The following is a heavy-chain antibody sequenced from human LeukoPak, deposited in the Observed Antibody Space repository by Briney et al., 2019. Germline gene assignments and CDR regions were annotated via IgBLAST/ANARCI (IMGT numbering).Heavy chain of an antibody. D-gene: IGHD2-2*01. J-gene: IGHJ5*02. V-gene: IGHV4-38-2*02. CDR2: IYHSGST. CDR1: GYSISSGYY. CDR3: AKSGGYCSSTSCYGLHDWFDP. Sequence: SETLSLTCTVSGYSISSGYYWSWIRQPPGKGLEWIGSIYHSGSTYYNPSLKSRVTISVDTSKNQFSLKLSSVTAADTAVYYCAKSGGYCSSTSCYGLHDWFDPWGQGTLVTVSS.